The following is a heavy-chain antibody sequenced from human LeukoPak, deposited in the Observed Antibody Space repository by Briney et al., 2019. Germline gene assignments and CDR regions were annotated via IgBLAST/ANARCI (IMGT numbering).Heavy chain of an antibody. CDR2: ISYDGSNK. CDR1: GFTFSSCA. CDR3: ARDAQGVTTAY. Sequence: GGSLRLSCAASGFTFSSCAMHWVRQAPGKGLEWVAVISYDGSNKYYADSVKGRFTISRDNSKNTLYLQMNSLRAEDTAVYYCARDAQGVTTAYWGQGTLVTVSS. J-gene: IGHJ4*02. V-gene: IGHV3-30*04. D-gene: IGHD2-21*02.